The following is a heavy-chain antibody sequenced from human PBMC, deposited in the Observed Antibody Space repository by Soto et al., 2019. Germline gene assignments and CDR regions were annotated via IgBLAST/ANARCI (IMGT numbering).Heavy chain of an antibody. Sequence: EVQLLESGGGLVQPGGSLRVSCAASGFTFSAYAMTWVRQAPGKGLEWVSGISGSGGNTYYADSVKGRFTISRDNSENTLFLQMNSLRAEDTAVYYCAKDLLRESYFYYGMDVWGQGTTVTVS. D-gene: IGHD1-26*01. J-gene: IGHJ6*02. CDR2: ISGSGGNT. CDR1: GFTFSAYA. V-gene: IGHV3-23*01. CDR3: AKDLLRESYFYYGMDV.